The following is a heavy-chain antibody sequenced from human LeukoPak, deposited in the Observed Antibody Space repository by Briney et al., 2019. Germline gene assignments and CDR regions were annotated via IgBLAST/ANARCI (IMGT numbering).Heavy chain of an antibody. CDR2: IIPIFGTA. D-gene: IGHD5-12*01. CDR1: GGTFSSYA. J-gene: IGHJ4*02. CDR3: ARAVLSGYDKYYFDY. V-gene: IGHV1-69*01. Sequence: SVKVSCKASGGTFSSYAISWVRQAPGQGLEWVGGIIPIFGTANYAQKFQGRVTITADESTSTAYMELSSLRSEDTAVYYCARAVLSGYDKYYFDYWGQGTLVTVSS.